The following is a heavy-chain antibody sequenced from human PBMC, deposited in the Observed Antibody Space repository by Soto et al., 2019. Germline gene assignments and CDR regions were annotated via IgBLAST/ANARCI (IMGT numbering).Heavy chain of an antibody. CDR1: GFRFTSFG. V-gene: IGHV3-30*18. J-gene: IGHJ5*02. CDR3: AKGSFDCYDPGTFYALTFDP. CDR2: ISYDGSDI. D-gene: IGHD2-21*01. Sequence: QVQLVESGGGVVHPGRSLRLSCVGSGFRFTSFGMDWVRQAPGKGLQWVAAISYDGSDISYRDSVKGGFTISRDKSKNALYLQMDSLRVEDTGVYYWAKGSFDCYDPGTFYALTFDPWGQGTLVSVSS.